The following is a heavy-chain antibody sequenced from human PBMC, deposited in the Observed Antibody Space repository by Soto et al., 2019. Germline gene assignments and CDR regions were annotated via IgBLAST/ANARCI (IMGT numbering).Heavy chain of an antibody. CDR3: ARDHIVVVPAASWFDP. V-gene: IGHV1-18*01. CDR1: GYTFTSYG. D-gene: IGHD2-2*01. Sequence: GASVKVSCKGSGYTFTSYGISRVRQAPGQGLEWMGWISAYNGNTNYAQKLQGRVTMTTDTSTSTAYMELRSLRSDDTAVYYCARDHIVVVPAASWFDPWGQGTLVTVSS. CDR2: ISAYNGNT. J-gene: IGHJ5*02.